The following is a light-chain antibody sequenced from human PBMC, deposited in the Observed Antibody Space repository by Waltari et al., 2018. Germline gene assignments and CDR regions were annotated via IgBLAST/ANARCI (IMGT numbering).Light chain of an antibody. CDR2: GAS. V-gene: IGKV3-15*01. CDR3: QHYNNWPRT. J-gene: IGKJ2*01. Sequence: EIVMTQSPATLSVSPGERATLSCTASESVNNNLAWYQLKAGQAPRLLIFGASTRATGIPARFSGSGSGTEFTLTISSLQSEDFAVYYCQHYNNWPRTFGQGTKLEI. CDR1: ESVNNN.